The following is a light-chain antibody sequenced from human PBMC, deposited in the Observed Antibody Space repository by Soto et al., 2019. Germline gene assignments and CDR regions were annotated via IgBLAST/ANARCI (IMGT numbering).Light chain of an antibody. CDR1: SSDVGGYNH. J-gene: IGLJ3*02. CDR2: EVT. CDR3: SSYTSGSTWV. V-gene: IGLV2-14*01. Sequence: QSVLTQPASVSGSPGQSITISCTGTSSDVGGYNHVSWYQIHPGKAPKLIIYEVTSRPSGVSYRFSGSKSGNSASLTISGLQAEDEADYYCSSYTSGSTWVFGGGTKVTVL.